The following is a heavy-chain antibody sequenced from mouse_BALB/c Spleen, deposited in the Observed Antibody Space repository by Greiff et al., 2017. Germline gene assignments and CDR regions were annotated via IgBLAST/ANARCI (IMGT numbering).Heavy chain of an antibody. D-gene: IGHD1-1*01. CDR1: GYTFTSYY. V-gene: IGHV1S81*02. J-gene: IGHJ2*01. CDR2: INPSNGGT. Sequence: VQLQQSGAELVKPGASVKLSCKASGYTFTSYYMYWVKQRLGQGLEWIGEINPSNGGTNFNEKFKSKATLTVDKSSSTAYMQLSSLTSEDSAVYYCTTGSYYFDYWGQGTTLTVSS. CDR3: TTGSYYFDY.